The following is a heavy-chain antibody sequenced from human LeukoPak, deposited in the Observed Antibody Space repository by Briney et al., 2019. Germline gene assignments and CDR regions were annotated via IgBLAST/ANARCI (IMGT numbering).Heavy chain of an antibody. CDR2: INWDGGST. J-gene: IGHJ3*02. V-gene: IGHV3-20*04. Sequence: GGSLRLSCAASGFTFDDYGMSWARQAPGKGLEWVSGINWDGGSTGYADSVKGRFTISRDNAKNFLYLQMNSLRAEDTALYYCARTVSSAGWSDVAFDIWGQETMVTVSS. CDR3: ARTVSSAGWSDVAFDI. CDR1: GFTFDDYG. D-gene: IGHD6-19*01.